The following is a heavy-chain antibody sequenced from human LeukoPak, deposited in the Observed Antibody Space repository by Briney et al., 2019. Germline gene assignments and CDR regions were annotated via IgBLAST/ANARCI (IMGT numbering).Heavy chain of an antibody. D-gene: IGHD1-26*01. Sequence: SGGSLRLSCAASGFTFSSYWMHWVRQAPGKGLVWVSRINSDGSSTSYADSVKGRFTISRDNAKNTLYLQMNSLRAGDTAVYYCARAAGRSYNDAFDIWGQGTMVTVSS. V-gene: IGHV3-74*01. CDR2: INSDGSST. CDR1: GFTFSSYW. CDR3: ARAAGRSYNDAFDI. J-gene: IGHJ3*02.